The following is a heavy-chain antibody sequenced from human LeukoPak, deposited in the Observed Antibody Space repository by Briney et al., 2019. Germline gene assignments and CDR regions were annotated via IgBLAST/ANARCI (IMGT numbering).Heavy chain of an antibody. J-gene: IGHJ4*02. CDR2: INPNSGGT. Sequence: ASVKVSCKASGYTFTGYYMHWVLQAPGQGLEWMGWINPNSGGTNYAQKFQGRVTMTRDTSISTAYMELSRLRSDDTAVYYCASEVGSSGYYYNYWGQGTLVTVSS. CDR1: GYTFTGYY. CDR3: ASEVGSSGYYYNY. V-gene: IGHV1-2*02. D-gene: IGHD3-22*01.